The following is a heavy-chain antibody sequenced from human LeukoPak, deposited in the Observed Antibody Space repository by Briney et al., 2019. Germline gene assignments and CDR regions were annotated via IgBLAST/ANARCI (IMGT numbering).Heavy chain of an antibody. V-gene: IGHV3-30*02. CDR3: AKGYSSSTYCSRGASWGIDP. J-gene: IGHJ5*02. D-gene: IGHD2-2*01. Sequence: GGSLRLSCAASGFTFSSYGMHWVRQAPGKGLEWVAFIRYDGSNKYYADSVKGRFPISRHNPKHALSVQLNILSADDTAVYYCAKGYSSSTYCSRGASWGIDPWGQGTLVTVSS. CDR2: IRYDGSNK. CDR1: GFTFSSYG.